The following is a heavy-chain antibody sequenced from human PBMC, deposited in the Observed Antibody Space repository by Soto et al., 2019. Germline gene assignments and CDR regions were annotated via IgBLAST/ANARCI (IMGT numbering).Heavy chain of an antibody. D-gene: IGHD3-3*01. CDR1: GGSISSGGYY. V-gene: IGHV4-31*03. Sequence: QVQLQESGPGLVKPSQTLSLTCTVSGGSISSGGYYWSWIRQHPGKGLEWIGYIYYSGSTYYNPSRNSRVTISVDTSKNQFSLKLSSVTAADTAVYYCARFGSGYYKLDYWGQGTLVTVSS. CDR3: ARFGSGYYKLDY. J-gene: IGHJ4*02. CDR2: IYYSGST.